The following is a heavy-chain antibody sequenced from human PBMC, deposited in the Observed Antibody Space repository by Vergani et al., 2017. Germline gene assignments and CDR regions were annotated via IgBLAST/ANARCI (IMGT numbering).Heavy chain of an antibody. V-gene: IGHV4-39*01. CDR2: IYNSGNG. CDR3: ASGKYYSDSTSHFRGRYFDV. Sequence: QFHLQESGPGLVKPSQTLSLTCTISGGSISSGGSSWSWIRQPPGKGLEWIGSIYNSGNGDSSSSLKSRVTISADTSKNQFSLRLTSVTAADTAVYYCASGKYYSDSTSHFRGRYFDVWGRGTLVTVPS. CDR1: GGSISSGGSS. J-gene: IGHJ2*01. D-gene: IGHD3-16*01.